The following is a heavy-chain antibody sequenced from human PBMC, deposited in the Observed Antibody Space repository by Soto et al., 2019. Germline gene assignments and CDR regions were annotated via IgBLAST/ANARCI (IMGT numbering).Heavy chain of an antibody. V-gene: IGHV3-30-3*01. J-gene: IGHJ3*02. CDR2: ISYDGSNK. CDR3: ARDKEYSSGWYEYAFDI. CDR1: GFTFSSYA. D-gene: IGHD6-19*01. Sequence: LRLSCAASGFTFSSYAMHWVRQAPGKGLEWVAVISYDGSNKYYADSVKGRFTISRDNSKNTLYLQMNSLRAEDTAVYYCARDKEYSSGWYEYAFDIWGQGTMVTVSS.